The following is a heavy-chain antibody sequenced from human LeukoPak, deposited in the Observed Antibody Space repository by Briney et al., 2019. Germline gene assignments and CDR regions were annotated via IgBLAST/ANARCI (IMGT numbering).Heavy chain of an antibody. CDR1: GGSISSYY. CDR3: ARDPSTFYFDY. CDR2: IYSSGST. V-gene: IGHV4-59*01. D-gene: IGHD3-16*01. J-gene: IGHJ4*02. Sequence: SETLSLTCTVSGGSISSYYWSWIRQPPGKGLEWIGYIYSSGSTDYNPSLKSRVTISVVTSKSQFSLKLSSVTAADTAIYYCARDPSTFYFDYWGQGALVTVSS.